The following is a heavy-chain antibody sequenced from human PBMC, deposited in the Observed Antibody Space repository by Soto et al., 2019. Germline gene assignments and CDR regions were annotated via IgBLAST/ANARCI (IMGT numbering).Heavy chain of an antibody. J-gene: IGHJ6*01. Sequence: GGSVKVSCKASGGTLSSYAINWVRQAPGRGLEWMGGIIPIFGTANYAQKFQGRVTITADESTSTAYMELSSLRSEDTAVYYCARGDIVVVPAASLSMDVWGQGTTVTVYS. CDR3: ARGDIVVVPAASLSMDV. D-gene: IGHD2-2*01. CDR1: GGTLSSYA. CDR2: IIPIFGTA. V-gene: IGHV1-69*01.